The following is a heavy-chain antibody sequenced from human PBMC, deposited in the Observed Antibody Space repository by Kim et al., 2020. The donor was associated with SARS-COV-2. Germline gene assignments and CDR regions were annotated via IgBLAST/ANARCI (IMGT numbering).Heavy chain of an antibody. D-gene: IGHD3-10*01. Sequence: YADSAKGRFSVSRDKSKNTLYLQMTGLRPDDTAVSFCVKTTMCRGGIFDYWGQGTLVTVSS. V-gene: IGHV3-64D*06. J-gene: IGHJ4*02. CDR3: VKTTMCRGGIFDY.